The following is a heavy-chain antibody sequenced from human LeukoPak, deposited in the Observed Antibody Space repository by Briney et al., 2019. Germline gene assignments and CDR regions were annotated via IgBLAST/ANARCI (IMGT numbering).Heavy chain of an antibody. J-gene: IGHJ3*02. CDR2: ISAYNGNT. CDR1: GYTFTSYG. V-gene: IGHV1-18*01. Sequence: ASVKVSCKASGYTFTSYGISWVRQAPGQGLEWMGWISAYNGNTNYAQKLQGRDTMTTDTSTSAAYMELRSLRSDDTAVYYCARRIAVAHNAFDIWGQGTMVTVSS. D-gene: IGHD6-19*01. CDR3: ARRIAVAHNAFDI.